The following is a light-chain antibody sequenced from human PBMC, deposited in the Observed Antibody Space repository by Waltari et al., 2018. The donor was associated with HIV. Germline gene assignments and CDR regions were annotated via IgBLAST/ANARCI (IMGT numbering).Light chain of an antibody. CDR2: EVS. J-gene: IGLJ2*01. CDR1: SSDVGGYNS. Sequence: QSALTQPASVSGSPGQSITISCTGTSSDVGGYNSVSWCQQHPGKAPKLMIYEVSNRPSGVSYRFSGSKSGNTASLTISGLQAEDETDYYCSSYAGNNLVFGGGTKMTVL. CDR3: SSYAGNNLV. V-gene: IGLV2-14*01.